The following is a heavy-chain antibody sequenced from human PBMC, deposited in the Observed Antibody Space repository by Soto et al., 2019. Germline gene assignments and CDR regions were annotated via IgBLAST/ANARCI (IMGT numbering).Heavy chain of an antibody. D-gene: IGHD4-17*01. V-gene: IGHV3-23*04. CDR2: ISGSGGGI. CDR1: KFTFSAYA. J-gene: IGHJ3*01. Sequence: EVQLVESGGGLVQPVGSLRLSCATSKFTFSAYAMTWVRQAPGEGLEWVSSISGSGGGISYADSVKGRFSISRDNSKNTLYLRMNRLRVEDTAVYYCTRDPNGDHIGAFDFWGQGIVVTVST. CDR3: TRDPNGDHIGAFDF.